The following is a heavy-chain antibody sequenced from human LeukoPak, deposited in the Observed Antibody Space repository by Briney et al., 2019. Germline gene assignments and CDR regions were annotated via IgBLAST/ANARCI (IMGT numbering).Heavy chain of an antibody. CDR3: ARSSRSYESTAYYFRH. Sequence: SETLSLTCEVCGGSLNGYYLSWIRQSPGKGLEWMGEIDRGGSSNYNPSLKSRVTVSLDTSTNKFTLNVTSVTAADTAVYYCARSSRSYESTAYYFRHWGQGILVTVSS. CDR2: IDRGGSS. CDR1: GGSLNGYY. D-gene: IGHD3-22*01. J-gene: IGHJ4*02. V-gene: IGHV4-34*01.